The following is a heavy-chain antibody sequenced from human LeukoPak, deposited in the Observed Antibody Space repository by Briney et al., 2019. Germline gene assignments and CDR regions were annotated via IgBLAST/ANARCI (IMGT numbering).Heavy chain of an antibody. CDR1: GFTFSSYA. V-gene: IGHV3-23*01. D-gene: IGHD4-23*01. Sequence: GGSLRLSCAGSGFTFSSYAMSWVRQAPGKGLGWVSGISGSGGRSYYADSVKARFTISRVNSKNTLYLQMNSLRAEDTAVYYCAKYGDYGGIGNYFDYWGQGTLVTVSS. J-gene: IGHJ4*02. CDR2: ISGSGGRS. CDR3: AKYGDYGGIGNYFDY.